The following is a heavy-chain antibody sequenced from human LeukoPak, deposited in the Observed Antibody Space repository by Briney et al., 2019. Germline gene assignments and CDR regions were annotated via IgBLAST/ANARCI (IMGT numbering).Heavy chain of an antibody. CDR2: INHSGST. CDR3: ARARSVIRFLEWLLTIPFFDY. Sequence: SETLSLTCAVYGGSFSGYYWSWIRQPPGKGLEWIGEINHSGSTNYNPSLKSRVTISVDTSKNQFSLKLSSVTAADTAVYYCARARSVIRFLEWLLTIPFFDYWGQGTLVTLSS. J-gene: IGHJ4*02. D-gene: IGHD3-3*01. CDR1: GGSFSGYY. V-gene: IGHV4-34*01.